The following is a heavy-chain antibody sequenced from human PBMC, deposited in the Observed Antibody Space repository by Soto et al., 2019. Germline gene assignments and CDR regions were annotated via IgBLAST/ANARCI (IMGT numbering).Heavy chain of an antibody. D-gene: IGHD2-2*01. J-gene: IGHJ4*02. V-gene: IGHV4-59*01. Sequence: PSETLSLTCTVSGGSISSYYWSWIRQPPGKGLEWIGYIYYSGSTNYNPSLKSRVTISVDTSKNQFSLKLSSVTAADTAVYYCARAYIVVVPAASYYFDYWGQGTLVTVSS. CDR3: ARAYIVVVPAASYYFDY. CDR2: IYYSGST. CDR1: GGSISSYY.